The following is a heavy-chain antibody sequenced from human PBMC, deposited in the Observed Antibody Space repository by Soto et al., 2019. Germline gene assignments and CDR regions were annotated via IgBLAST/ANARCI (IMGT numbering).Heavy chain of an antibody. CDR1: GFTFSSYA. D-gene: IGHD3-22*01. Sequence: GGSLRLSCAASGFTFSSYAMGWVRQAPGKGLEWVSAISGSGGSTYYADSVKGRFTISRDNSKNTLYLQMNSLRAEDTAVYYCAKVGGSSGSSYWGQGTLVTVSS. J-gene: IGHJ4*02. V-gene: IGHV3-23*01. CDR2: ISGSGGST. CDR3: AKVGGSSGSSY.